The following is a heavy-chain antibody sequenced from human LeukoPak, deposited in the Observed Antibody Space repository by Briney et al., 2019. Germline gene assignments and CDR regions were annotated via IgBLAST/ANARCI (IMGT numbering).Heavy chain of an antibody. CDR3: ARVRPRIDGSGTSYLRLYYFDY. Sequence: ASVKVSCKASGYTFTSYGISWVRQAPGQGLEWMGWIGAYNGNTNYAQKLQGRVTMTTDTSTSTAYMDLSRMTSDDTAVYYCARVRPRIDGSGTSYLRLYYFDYWGQGTLVTVSS. V-gene: IGHV1-18*01. D-gene: IGHD3-10*01. CDR1: GYTFTSYG. CDR2: IGAYNGNT. J-gene: IGHJ4*02.